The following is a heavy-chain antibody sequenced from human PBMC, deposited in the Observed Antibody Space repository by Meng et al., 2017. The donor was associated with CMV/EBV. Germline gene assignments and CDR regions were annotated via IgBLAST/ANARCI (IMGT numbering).Heavy chain of an antibody. V-gene: IGHV3-11*04. CDR3: ARSYYGEGY. D-gene: IGHD3-10*01. Sequence: RLSCAASGFTFSGFYMSWIRQAPGKGLEWVSYISITGSTIYYADSVKGRFTISRDNAKNSLYLQMNSLRAEDTAVYYCARSYYGEGYWGQRTLVTVSS. CDR2: ISITGSTI. CDR1: GFTFSGFY. J-gene: IGHJ4*02.